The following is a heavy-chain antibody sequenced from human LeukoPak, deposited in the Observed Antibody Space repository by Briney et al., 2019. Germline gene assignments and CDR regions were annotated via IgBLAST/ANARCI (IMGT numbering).Heavy chain of an antibody. Sequence: SETLSLTCVVSGGALTGFYWSWIRQSPVRGLEWIGEINPSGSTIYNPSLKSRVNMSVDTTENSFSLKLSSVTAADTAVYYCARGRIGGPKAPFDYWGQGTLVTVSS. J-gene: IGHJ4*02. CDR3: ARGRIGGPKAPFDY. CDR2: INPSGST. CDR1: GGALTGFY. D-gene: IGHD3-16*01. V-gene: IGHV4-34*01.